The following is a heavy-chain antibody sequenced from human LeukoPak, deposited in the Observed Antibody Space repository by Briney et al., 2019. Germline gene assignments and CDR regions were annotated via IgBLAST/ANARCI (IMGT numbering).Heavy chain of an antibody. CDR3: VKFISDYVWGSTPFDY. Sequence: GRSLRLSCAASGFTFSSYAMHWVRQAPGKGLEYVSAISSNGGSTYYADSVKGRFTISRDNSKNTLYLQMSSLRAEDTAVYYCVKFISDYVWGSTPFDYWGQGTLVTVSS. J-gene: IGHJ4*02. CDR2: ISSNGGST. CDR1: GFTFSSYA. D-gene: IGHD3-16*01. V-gene: IGHV3-64D*09.